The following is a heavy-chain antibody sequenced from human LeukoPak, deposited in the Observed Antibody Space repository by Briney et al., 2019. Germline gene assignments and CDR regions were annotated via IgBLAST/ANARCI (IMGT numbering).Heavy chain of an antibody. V-gene: IGHV1-2*06. CDR3: ARELGNCGDDCHSESLQY. Sequence: ASVKVSCKASGYAFGDSYLHWVRQAPGQGLEWMGRIIPNSGGTNYAQNFQGRVTMTRDTSITTAYLDLSGLTFDDTAVYYCARELGNCGDDCHSESLQYWGQGSLVIVSS. D-gene: IGHD2-21*01. J-gene: IGHJ1*01. CDR1: GYAFGDSY. CDR2: IIPNSGGT.